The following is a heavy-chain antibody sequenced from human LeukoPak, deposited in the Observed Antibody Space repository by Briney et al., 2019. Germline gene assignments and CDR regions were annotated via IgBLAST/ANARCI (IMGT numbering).Heavy chain of an antibody. Sequence: GASVKVSCKASGYTFTSYGISRVRQAPGQGLEWMGWISAYNGNTNYAQKLQGRVTMTTDTSTSTAYMELRSLRSDDTAVYYCARDRGSYYRDPFDYWGQGTLVTVSS. D-gene: IGHD1-26*01. CDR2: ISAYNGNT. V-gene: IGHV1-18*01. CDR3: ARDRGSYYRDPFDY. CDR1: GYTFTSYG. J-gene: IGHJ4*02.